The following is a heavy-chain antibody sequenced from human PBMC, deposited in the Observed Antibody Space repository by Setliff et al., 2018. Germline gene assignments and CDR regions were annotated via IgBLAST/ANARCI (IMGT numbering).Heavy chain of an antibody. CDR1: GFTFSSCG. J-gene: IGHJ4*02. CDR3: AEAGSGWYGLGDY. D-gene: IGHD6-19*01. Sequence: GGSLRLSCAASGFTFSSCGMHWVCQAPGKGLEWVAAIWYDGSNKYYADSVKGRFTISRDNSKNTLYLQMNSLRAEDTAVYYCAEAGSGWYGLGDYWGQGTLVTVSS. CDR2: IWYDGSNK. V-gene: IGHV3-33*06.